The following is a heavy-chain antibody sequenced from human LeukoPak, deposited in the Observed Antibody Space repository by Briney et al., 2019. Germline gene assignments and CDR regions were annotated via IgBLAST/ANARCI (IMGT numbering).Heavy chain of an antibody. CDR2: IYTSGST. J-gene: IGHJ3*02. Sequence: SQTLSLTCTVSGGSISSGSDYWSWTRQPAGKGLEWVGRIYTSGSTNYNPSLKGRVTISVDTSKNQFSLKLTSVTAADTAVYYCARDRGYSYSTTKAFDIWGQGTMVTVSS. CDR3: ARDRGYSYSTTKAFDI. D-gene: IGHD5-18*01. V-gene: IGHV4-61*02. CDR1: GGSISSGSDY.